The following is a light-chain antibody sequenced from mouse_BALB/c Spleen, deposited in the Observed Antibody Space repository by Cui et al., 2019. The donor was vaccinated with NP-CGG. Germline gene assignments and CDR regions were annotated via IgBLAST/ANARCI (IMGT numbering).Light chain of an antibody. J-gene: IGLJ1*01. V-gene: IGLV1*01. CDR3: ALWDSKNWV. Sequence: QASVTPESALTTSPCGTVPHTCLSSTGAVTTSNHANWVQEKPDHLFTGLIGGTKTRAPGVSARFSGSPIGDKAALTITGAQTEDVAIYFCALWDSKNWVFGGGTKLTVL. CDR2: GTK. CDR1: TGAVTTSNH.